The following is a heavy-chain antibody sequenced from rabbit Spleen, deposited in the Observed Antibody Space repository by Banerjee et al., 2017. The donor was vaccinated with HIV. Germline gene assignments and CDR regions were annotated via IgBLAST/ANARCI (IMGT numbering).Heavy chain of an antibody. Sequence: QSLEESGGDLVKPGASLTLTCTASGFSFSSGYYVSWVRQAPGKGLEWIGDIDPIFGIAVYASWVNGRFTISSHNAQNTLYLQLNSLTAADTATYFCVREVAGKFGLWGPGTLVTVS. J-gene: IGHJ4*01. CDR3: VREVAGKFGL. V-gene: IGHV1S40*01. CDR2: IDPIFGIA. CDR1: GFSFSSGYY. D-gene: IGHD4-1*01.